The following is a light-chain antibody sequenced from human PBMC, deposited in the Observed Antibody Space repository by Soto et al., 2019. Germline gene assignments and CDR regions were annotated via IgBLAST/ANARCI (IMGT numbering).Light chain of an antibody. CDR3: QQSFSNPRT. Sequence: DIQMTQSPSSLSASVGDRVTITCRSSQTICKYLSWYQQKPVKAPKLLIYAASNLQSGVPSRFSGAASGTDFTLTISSLQPEDFATYYCQQSFSNPRTFGQGTKLEIK. CDR1: QTICKY. CDR2: AAS. J-gene: IGKJ2*01. V-gene: IGKV1-39*01.